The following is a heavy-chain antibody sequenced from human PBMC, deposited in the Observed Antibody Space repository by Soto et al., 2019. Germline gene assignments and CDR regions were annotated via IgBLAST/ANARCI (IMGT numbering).Heavy chain of an antibody. CDR3: ERGGTSTNAYFDQ. CDR2: ISWSGGSI. CDR1: GFTFDGYA. Sequence: EVQLVESGGGLVQPGRSLRLSCAASGFTFDGYAMHWVRQVPGKGLEWVSGISWSGGSIGYADSVKGRFSISRDNPNNSLYLQMNSRSAEDTPLYYCERGGTSTNAYFDQLGQGTPVTLSS. V-gene: IGHV3-9*01. D-gene: IGHD1-1*01. J-gene: IGHJ4*02.